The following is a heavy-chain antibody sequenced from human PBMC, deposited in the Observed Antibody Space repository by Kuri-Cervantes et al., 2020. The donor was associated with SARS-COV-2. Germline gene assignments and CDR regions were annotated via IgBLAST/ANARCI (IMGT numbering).Heavy chain of an antibody. CDR1: GGSISTYY. Sequence: SETLSLTCTVSGGSISTYYSSRIRQPPGKGLEWIGSIYYSGSTYYNPSLKSRVTISVDTSKNQFSLKLSSVTAADTAVYYCARDLWGSPGYMDVWGKGTAVTVSS. V-gene: IGHV4-39*07. J-gene: IGHJ6*03. D-gene: IGHD3-16*01. CDR3: ARDLWGSPGYMDV. CDR2: IYYSGST.